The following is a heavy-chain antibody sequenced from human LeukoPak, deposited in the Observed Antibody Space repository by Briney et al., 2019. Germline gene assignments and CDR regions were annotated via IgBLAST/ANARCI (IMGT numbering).Heavy chain of an antibody. Sequence: QTGGSLRLSCTASGFTFSDYWLSWVRQAPGQGLEWVANINQDGREQHFVDSVKGRFTISRDNAKNSLFLQMASLRAEDTAVYYCTGGALDYWGQGALVTVSS. J-gene: IGHJ4*02. V-gene: IGHV3-7*04. CDR1: GFTFSDYW. CDR2: INQDGREQ. CDR3: TGGALDY.